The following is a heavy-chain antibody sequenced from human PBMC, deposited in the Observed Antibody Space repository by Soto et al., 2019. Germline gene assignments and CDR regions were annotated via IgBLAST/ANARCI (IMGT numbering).Heavy chain of an antibody. CDR3: ARLDCSGGSCYADYYYGMDV. Sequence: ASVKVSCKASGYTFTSYGISWVRQAPGQGLEWMGWISAYNGNTNYAQKLQGRVTMTTDTSTSTAYMELRSLRSDDTAVYYCARLDCSGGSCYADYYYGMDVWGQGTTVTVSS. V-gene: IGHV1-18*01. CDR1: GYTFTSYG. CDR2: ISAYNGNT. J-gene: IGHJ6*02. D-gene: IGHD2-15*01.